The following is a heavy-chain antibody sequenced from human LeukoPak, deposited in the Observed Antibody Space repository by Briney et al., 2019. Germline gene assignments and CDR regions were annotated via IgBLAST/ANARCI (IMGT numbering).Heavy chain of an antibody. D-gene: IGHD3-3*01. CDR2: ISGDGGST. CDR3: AKGLSVLASNHYFYYYGMDV. J-gene: IGHJ6*02. Sequence: GGSLRLSCAASGMTFDDYAMHWVRRAPGKGLEWVSLISGDGGSTYYADSVKGRFTISRDNSKNSLYLQMTNLRTEDTALYYCAKGLSVLASNHYFYYYGMDVWGQGTTVTVSS. CDR1: GMTFDDYA. V-gene: IGHV3-43*02.